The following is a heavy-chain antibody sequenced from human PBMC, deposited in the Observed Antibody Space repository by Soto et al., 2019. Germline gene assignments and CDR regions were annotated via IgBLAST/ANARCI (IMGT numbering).Heavy chain of an antibody. CDR2: IRSKTSSATG. CDR3: TEDGFSGIVGI. Sequence: EVQLVESGGSLVTPGGSLRLSCAASGFPFTKAWMNWVRQAPGKGLEWVGRIRSKTSSATGEYAAPGKGKFTITRDDSKHMLDLEMNSRKVDDTGVYYGTEDGFSGIVGILSRGTMV. CDR1: GFPFTKAW. V-gene: IGHV3-15*01. D-gene: IGHD1-26*01. J-gene: IGHJ3*02.